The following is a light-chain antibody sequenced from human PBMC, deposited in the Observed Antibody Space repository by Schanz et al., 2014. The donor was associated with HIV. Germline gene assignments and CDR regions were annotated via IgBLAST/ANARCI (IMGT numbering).Light chain of an antibody. CDR1: QSISGH. CDR2: AAS. V-gene: IGKV1-39*01. CDR3: QQSYITPSIT. Sequence: DIQMTQSPSSLSSSVGDRVTITCRASQSISGHLNWYQQKAGKAPKLLIYAASSLYSGVPSRFSGSGSGTDFTLTISSLQPEDFAHYFCQQSYITPSITFGQGTRLEIK. J-gene: IGKJ5*01.